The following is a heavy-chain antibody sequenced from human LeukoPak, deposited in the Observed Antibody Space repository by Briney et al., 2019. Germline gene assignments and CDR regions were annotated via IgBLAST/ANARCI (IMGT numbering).Heavy chain of an antibody. Sequence: ASVKVSCKASGYTFTGYYMHWVRQAPGQGLEWMGWINPNSGGTNYAQKFQGRVTMTRDTSISTAYMELSRLRSEDTAVYYCARDNIVVVPAAPYYYYYYMDVWGKGTTVTVSS. D-gene: IGHD2-2*01. CDR1: GYTFTGYY. CDR3: ARDNIVVVPAAPYYYYYYMDV. V-gene: IGHV1-2*02. J-gene: IGHJ6*03. CDR2: INPNSGGT.